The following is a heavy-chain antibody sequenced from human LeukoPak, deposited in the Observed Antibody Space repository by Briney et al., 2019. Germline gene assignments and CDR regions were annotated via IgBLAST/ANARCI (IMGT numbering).Heavy chain of an antibody. Sequence: GGSLRLSCAASGFTFRSYAMSWVRQAPGKGLEWVSAISGSGGSTYYADSVKGRFTISRDNSKNALYLQMNSLRAEDTAVYYCASYDSSGYYHYFDYWGQGTLVTVSS. CDR3: ASYDSSGYYHYFDY. CDR1: GFTFRSYA. J-gene: IGHJ4*02. D-gene: IGHD3-22*01. V-gene: IGHV3-23*01. CDR2: ISGSGGST.